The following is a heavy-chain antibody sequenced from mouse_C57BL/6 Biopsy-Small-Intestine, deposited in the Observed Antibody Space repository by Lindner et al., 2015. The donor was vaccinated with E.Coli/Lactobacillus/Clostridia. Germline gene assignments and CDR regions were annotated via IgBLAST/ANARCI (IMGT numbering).Heavy chain of an antibody. J-gene: IGHJ2*01. Sequence: QRPGQGLEWIGYINPSRSFTEYNQKLKDKATLTADKSSSTAYMELSSLTSEDSAVYYCARRGIITTVVTPDYWGQGTTLTVSS. CDR2: INPSRSFT. CDR3: ARRGIITTVVTPDY. D-gene: IGHD1-2*01. V-gene: IGHV1-4*01.